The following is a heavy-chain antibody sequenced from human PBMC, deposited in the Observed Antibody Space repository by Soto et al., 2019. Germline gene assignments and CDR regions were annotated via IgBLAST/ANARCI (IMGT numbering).Heavy chain of an antibody. V-gene: IGHV1-18*04. CDR3: AVRILGYCSSTSCYSPSNDY. J-gene: IGHJ4*02. D-gene: IGHD2-2*01. CDR2: ISAYNGNT. CDR1: GYTFTSYG. Sequence: ASVKVSCKASGYTFTSYGISCVRQAPGQGLEWMGWISAYNGNTNYAQKLQGRVTMTTDTSTSTAYMELRSLRSDDTAVYYCAVRILGYCSSTSCYSPSNDYWGQGTLVTVS.